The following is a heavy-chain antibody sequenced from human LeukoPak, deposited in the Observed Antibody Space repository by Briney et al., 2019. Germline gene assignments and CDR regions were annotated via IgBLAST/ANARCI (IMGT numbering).Heavy chain of an antibody. CDR2: ISYDGSNK. D-gene: IGHD2-15*01. J-gene: IGHJ4*02. V-gene: IGHV3-30-3*01. Sequence: PGGSLRLSCAASGFTFSSYAMHWVRQAPGKGLEWVAVISYDGSNKYYADSVKGRFTISRDNSKNTLYLQMNSLRAEDTAVYYCARDGSIVVVVAGPFDYWGQGTLVTVSS. CDR3: ARDGSIVVVVAGPFDY. CDR1: GFTFSSYA.